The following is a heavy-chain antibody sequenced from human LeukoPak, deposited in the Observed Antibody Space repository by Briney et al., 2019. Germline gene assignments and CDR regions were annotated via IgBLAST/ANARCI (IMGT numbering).Heavy chain of an antibody. CDR2: INPNSGGT. CDR1: GYTFTGYY. CDR3: ARGMAVAGTGLGY. V-gene: IGHV1-2*02. D-gene: IGHD6-19*01. Sequence: ASVKVSCKASGYTFTGYYMHWVRQAPGQGLEWMGWINPNSGGTNYAQKFQGRVTMTRDMSTSTDYMELSSLRSEDTAVYYCARGMAVAGTGLGYWGQGTLVTVSS. J-gene: IGHJ4*02.